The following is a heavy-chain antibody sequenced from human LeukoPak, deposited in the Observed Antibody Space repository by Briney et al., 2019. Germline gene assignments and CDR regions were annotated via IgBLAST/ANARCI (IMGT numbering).Heavy chain of an antibody. D-gene: IGHD3-9*01. J-gene: IGHJ4*02. CDR2: FDPEDGET. Sequence: GASVQVSCKVSGYTLTELSMHWVRQAPGKGLEWMGGFDPEDGETIYAQKFQGRVTMTEDTSTDTAYMELSSLRSEDTAVYYCATQSNHRLRYFDWSLDYWGQGTLVTVSS. CDR3: ATQSNHRLRYFDWSLDY. V-gene: IGHV1-24*01. CDR1: GYTLTELS.